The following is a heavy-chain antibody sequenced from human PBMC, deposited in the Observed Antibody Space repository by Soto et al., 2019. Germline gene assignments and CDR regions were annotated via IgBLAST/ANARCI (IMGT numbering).Heavy chain of an antibody. D-gene: IGHD3-10*01. CDR1: GFTFSSYI. Sequence: PGGSLRLSCAASGFTFSSYIMNWVRQAPGKGLEWVSYISSSSSTIYYADSVKGRFTISRDNAKNSLYLQMNSLRDEDTAVYYCARDKTLLLWFGEQKAHYYGMDVWGQGTTVTVSS. CDR2: ISSSSSTI. CDR3: ARDKTLLLWFGEQKAHYYGMDV. J-gene: IGHJ6*02. V-gene: IGHV3-48*02.